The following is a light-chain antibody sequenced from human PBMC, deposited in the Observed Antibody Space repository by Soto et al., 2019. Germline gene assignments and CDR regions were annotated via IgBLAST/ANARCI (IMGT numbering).Light chain of an antibody. J-gene: IGLJ1*01. CDR2: EVS. CDR3: SSYAGSNNFV. CDR1: SSDVGGYNY. V-gene: IGLV2-8*01. Sequence: QSALTQPPSASGSHGQSVTISCTGTSSDVGGYNYVSWYQQHPAKAPKLMIYEVSERPSGVPDRFSGSKSSNTASLTVSGLQAEDEADYYCSSYAGSNNFVFGTGTKLTVL.